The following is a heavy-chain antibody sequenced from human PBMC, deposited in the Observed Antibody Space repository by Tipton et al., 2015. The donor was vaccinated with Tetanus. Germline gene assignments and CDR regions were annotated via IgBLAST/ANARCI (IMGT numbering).Heavy chain of an antibody. CDR3: ARDTAVAGAPRSSIDAFDI. V-gene: IGHV1-18*01. J-gene: IGHJ3*02. CDR2: ISAYNGNT. Sequence: QSGPEVKKPGASVKVSCKASGYTFTSYGISWVRQAPGQGLEWMGWISAYNGNTNYAQKLQGRVTMTTDTSTSTAYMELRSLRSDDTAVYYCARDTAVAGAPRSSIDAFDIWGQGTMVTVSS. D-gene: IGHD6-19*01. CDR1: GYTFTSYG.